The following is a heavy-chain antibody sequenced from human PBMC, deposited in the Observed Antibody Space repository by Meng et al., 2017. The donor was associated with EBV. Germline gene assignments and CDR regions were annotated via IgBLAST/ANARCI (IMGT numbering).Heavy chain of an antibody. CDR3: ARVGIAVAGTGDY. V-gene: IGHV1-2*06. D-gene: IGHD6-19*01. J-gene: IGHJ4*02. Sequence: QGQLLQSGEQVKKRAASVTVSCNASGYGFTGCCRLWVRQAPGQGREWMGRINPNSCGTNYAQKFQGRVTMTRDTSISTAYMELSRLRSDDTAVYYCARVGIAVAGTGDYWGQGTLVTVSS. CDR2: INPNSCGT. CDR1: GYGFTGCC.